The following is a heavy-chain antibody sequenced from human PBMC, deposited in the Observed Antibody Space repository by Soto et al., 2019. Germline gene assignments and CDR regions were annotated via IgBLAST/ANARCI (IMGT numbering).Heavy chain of an antibody. J-gene: IGHJ5*02. D-gene: IGHD2-21*01. CDR2: IYYSGST. Sequence: SETLSLTCTVSGGSISSGDYYWSWIRQPPGKGLEWIGYIYYSGSTYYNPSLKSRVTISLETSKSQFSLRLNSVTAADTAVYYCARLGAYYQSLDPWGPGTLVTVSS. V-gene: IGHV4-30-4*01. CDR3: ARLGAYYQSLDP. CDR1: GGSISSGDYY.